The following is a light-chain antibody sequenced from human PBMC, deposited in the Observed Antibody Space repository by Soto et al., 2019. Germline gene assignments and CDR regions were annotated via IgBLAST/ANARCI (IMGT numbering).Light chain of an antibody. CDR2: EVS. J-gene: IGLJ1*01. CDR3: SSYTSSSTYF. CDR1: SSDVGGYKY. Sequence: QSALTQPASVSGSPGQSITISCTGTSSDVGGYKYVSWYQQHPGKAPKLMIYEVSNRPSGISNRFSGSKSGNTASLTISGLQAEDEADYFCSSYTSSSTYFFGTGTKVTVL. V-gene: IGLV2-14*01.